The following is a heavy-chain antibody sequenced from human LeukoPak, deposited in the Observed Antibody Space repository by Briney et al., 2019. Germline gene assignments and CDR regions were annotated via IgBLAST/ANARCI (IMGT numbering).Heavy chain of an antibody. CDR3: ARGPAAGADY. Sequence: SETLSLTCAVYGGSFSGYYWSWIRQPPGKGLEWIGEINHSGSTNYNPSLKSRVTISVDTSKNQFSLKLSSVTVADTAVYYCARGPAAGADYWGQGTLVTVSS. V-gene: IGHV4-34*01. CDR2: INHSGST. CDR1: GGSFSGYY. D-gene: IGHD6-13*01. J-gene: IGHJ4*02.